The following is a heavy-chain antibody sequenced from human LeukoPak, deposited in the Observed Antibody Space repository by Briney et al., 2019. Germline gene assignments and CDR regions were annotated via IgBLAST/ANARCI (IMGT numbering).Heavy chain of an antibody. D-gene: IGHD6-13*01. J-gene: IGHJ6*02. CDR3: ARGAYSSSWPYGMDV. CDR1: GGSFSGYY. V-gene: IGHV4-34*01. CDR2: INHSGST. Sequence: PSETLSLTCAVYGGSFSGYYWSWIRQTPGKGLEWIGEINHSGSTNYNPSLKSRVTISVDTSKNQFSLKLSSVTAADTAVYYCARGAYSSSWPYGMDVWGQGTTVTVSS.